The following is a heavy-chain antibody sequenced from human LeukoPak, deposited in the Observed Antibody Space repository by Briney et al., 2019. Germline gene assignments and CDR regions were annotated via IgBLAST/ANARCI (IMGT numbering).Heavy chain of an antibody. J-gene: IGHJ4*02. D-gene: IGHD2-15*01. CDR1: GYTFTSNA. V-gene: IGHV1-2*02. CDR2: VNPNTGGT. Sequence: ASVKVSCTASGYTFTSNALGWVRQAPGQGLEWMGWVNPNTGGTNYAPSFHGRVAMTRDTSISTAYMELRGLKSDDAAVYYCARALLSSRTLGPGGYFDHWGQGALVSVSS. CDR3: ARALLSSRTLGPGGYFDH.